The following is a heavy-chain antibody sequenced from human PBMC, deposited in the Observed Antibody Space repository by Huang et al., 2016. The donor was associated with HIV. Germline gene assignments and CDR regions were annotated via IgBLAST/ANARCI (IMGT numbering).Heavy chain of an antibody. J-gene: IGHJ5*02. CDR1: GYNFTSRG. V-gene: IGHV1-3*01. Sequence: QVHLVQSGPEVKKPGASVKVSCKASGYNFTSRGLHWVRQAPGRILAWMGYITAGKGNTKDSPKFRDRWTLTRDISANTAYMQLSRLTSEDTAVYYCASGQRMRESDIVATIPVSWGQGALVTVSS. D-gene: IGHD5-12*01. CDR3: ASGQRMRESDIVATIPVS. CDR2: ITAGKGNT.